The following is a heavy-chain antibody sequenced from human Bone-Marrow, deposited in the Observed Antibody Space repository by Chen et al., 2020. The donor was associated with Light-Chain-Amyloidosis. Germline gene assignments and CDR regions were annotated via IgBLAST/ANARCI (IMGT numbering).Heavy chain of an antibody. Sequence: QLQLQESGPGLVKPSETLSLTCTVSGGSISSSSYYWGWIRQPPGKGLEWIGSIYYSGSTYYNPSLKSRVTISVDTSKNQFSLKLSSVTAADTAVYYCARESGYCSGGSCYYFDYWGQGTLVTVSS. J-gene: IGHJ4*02. D-gene: IGHD2-15*01. CDR2: IYYSGST. V-gene: IGHV4-39*02. CDR3: ARESGYCSGGSCYYFDY. CDR1: GGSISSSSYY.